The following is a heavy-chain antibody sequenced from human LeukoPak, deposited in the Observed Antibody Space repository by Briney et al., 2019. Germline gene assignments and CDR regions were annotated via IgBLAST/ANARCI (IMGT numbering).Heavy chain of an antibody. J-gene: IGHJ4*02. CDR1: GGSISSSNWY. V-gene: IGHV4-39*01. Sequence: PSETLSLTCTVFGGSISSSNWYWGWIRQPPGKGLEWIGSIYYSGKTYYNPSLKSRVTTSVDTSKNQFSLKVNSVTAADTAVYYCASDSPGGFLEWYYFDYWGQGTLVTVSS. CDR3: ASDSPGGFLEWYYFDY. CDR2: IYYSGKT. D-gene: IGHD3-3*01.